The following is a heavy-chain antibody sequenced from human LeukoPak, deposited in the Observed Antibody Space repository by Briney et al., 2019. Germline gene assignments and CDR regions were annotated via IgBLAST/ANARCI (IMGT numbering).Heavy chain of an antibody. D-gene: IGHD1-26*01. J-gene: IGHJ6*03. CDR3: ARIRGEWEILQFYYYYMDV. CDR2: IYNSGST. V-gene: IGHV4-59*08. Sequence: KPSETLSLTCTVSCDSMSTYYWTWIRQPPGKGLEWIGYIYNSGSTYYNPSLKSRVTILVDTSKNQFSLNLSSVTAADTAVYYCARIRGEWEILQFYYYYMDVWGKGTTVTVSS. CDR1: CDSMSTYY.